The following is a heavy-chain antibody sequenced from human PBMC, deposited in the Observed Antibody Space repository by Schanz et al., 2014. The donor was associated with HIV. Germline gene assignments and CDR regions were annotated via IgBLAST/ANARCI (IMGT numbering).Heavy chain of an antibody. CDR1: GNTFPDLD. CDR2: LNPKSAHT. CDR3: ARGAGEMATMTPWRY. Sequence: QVQLVQSGAEVKKPGASVRVSCKTSGNTFPDLDVNWVRQAPGQGLEWMGWLNPKSAHTGYAQKFQGKVTMSIDTSRGSVFLELSGLKSDDTAVYSCARGAGEMATMTPWRYWGQGTLVTVSS. D-gene: IGHD5-12*01. V-gene: IGHV1-8*01. J-gene: IGHJ4*02.